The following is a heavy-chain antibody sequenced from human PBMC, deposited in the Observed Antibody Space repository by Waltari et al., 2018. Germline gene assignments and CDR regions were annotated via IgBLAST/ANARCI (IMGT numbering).Heavy chain of an antibody. J-gene: IGHJ4*02. Sequence: EVQLVESGGGLIQPGGSLRISCSASGFPPSRHHLRGFSQAPGKGLELVSVIYSGGSTYYADSVKGRFTISRDNSKNTLYLQMNSLRAEDTAVYYCARLNVWSGYYVDYWGQGTLVTVSS. CDR2: IYSGGST. D-gene: IGHD3-3*01. CDR3: ARLNVWSGYYVDY. V-gene: IGHV3-53*01. CDR1: GFPPSRHH.